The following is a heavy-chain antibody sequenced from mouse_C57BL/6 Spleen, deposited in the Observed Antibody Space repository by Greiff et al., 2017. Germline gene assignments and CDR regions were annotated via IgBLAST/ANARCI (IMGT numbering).Heavy chain of an antibody. J-gene: IGHJ4*01. D-gene: IGHD2-4*01. Sequence: QVQLQQSGPGLVQPSQSLSITCTVSGFSLTSYGVHWVRQSPGKGLEWLGVIWSGGSTDYNAAFISRLSISKDNSKSQVFFKMNSLQADDTAIYYCASRYDYDEGYAMDYWGQGTSVTVSS. CDR3: ASRYDYDEGYAMDY. V-gene: IGHV2-2*01. CDR2: IWSGGST. CDR1: GFSLTSYG.